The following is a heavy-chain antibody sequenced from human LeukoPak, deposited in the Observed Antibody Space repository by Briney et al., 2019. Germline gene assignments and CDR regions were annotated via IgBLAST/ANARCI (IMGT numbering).Heavy chain of an antibody. CDR1: GGSISSGGYS. J-gene: IGHJ4*02. V-gene: IGHV4-30-2*01. Sequence: SQTLSLTCAVSGGSISSGGYSWSWIRQPPGKGLEWIGYIYHSGSTYYNPSLKSRVTISVDTSKNQFSLKLSSVTAADTAVYYCARGAVTFDYWGQGTLVTVSS. CDR3: ARGAVTFDY. CDR2: IYHSGST. D-gene: IGHD4-17*01.